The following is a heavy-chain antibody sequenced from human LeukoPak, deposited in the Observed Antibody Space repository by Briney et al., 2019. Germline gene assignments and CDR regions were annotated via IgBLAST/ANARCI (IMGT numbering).Heavy chain of an antibody. D-gene: IGHD6-19*01. CDR1: GGSISSYY. CDR2: IYYSGST. J-gene: IGHJ4*02. CDR3: ARATYSSGWYWVY. V-gene: IGHV4-59*08. Sequence: SETLSPTCTVSGGSISSYYWSWIRQPPGKGLEWIGCIYYSGSTNYNPSLKSRVTISVDTSKKQFSLKLNSVAAADTAVYYCARATYSSGWYWVYWGQGTLVTVSS.